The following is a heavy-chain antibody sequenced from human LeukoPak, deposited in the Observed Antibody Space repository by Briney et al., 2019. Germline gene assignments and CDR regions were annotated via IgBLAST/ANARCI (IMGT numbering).Heavy chain of an antibody. CDR3: ARGPYSSNWYVDY. D-gene: IGHD6-13*01. V-gene: IGHV3-48*03. J-gene: IGHJ4*02. CDR1: GFTLSSYE. Sequence: GGSLRLSCAASGFTLSSYEMNWVRLAPGKGLEWISYISRTGNSIYYADSVKGRFTISRGSAKNSLYLQMNSLRAEDTAVYYCARGPYSSNWYVDYWGQGTLVTVAS. CDR2: ISRTGNSI.